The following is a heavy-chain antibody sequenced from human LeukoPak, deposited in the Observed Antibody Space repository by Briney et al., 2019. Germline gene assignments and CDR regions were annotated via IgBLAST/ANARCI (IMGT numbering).Heavy chain of an antibody. D-gene: IGHD2-2*01. CDR1: GYTFTGYY. CDR2: INPNSGAT. Sequence: ASVKVSCKASGYTFTGYYIHWVRQAPGQGFEWMGWINPNSGATKYEQKFQDRVTMTRDTSIPTAYMDLSGLTSDDTAVYYCARAGGYCGSTSCYSGYYYYFMDVWGKGTTVTVSS. CDR3: ARAGGYCGSTSCYSGYYYYFMDV. V-gene: IGHV1-2*02. J-gene: IGHJ6*03.